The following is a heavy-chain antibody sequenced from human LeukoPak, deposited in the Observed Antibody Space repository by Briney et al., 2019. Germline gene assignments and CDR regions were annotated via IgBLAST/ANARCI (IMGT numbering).Heavy chain of an antibody. CDR3: AKGSYYDSSGSSYFDY. CDR2: ISNNGGYT. D-gene: IGHD3-22*01. CDR1: GFTFSSSA. J-gene: IGHJ4*02. V-gene: IGHV3-23*01. Sequence: GGSLRLSCAASGFTFSSSAMSWVRQAPGEGLEWVSAISNNGGYTYYADSVQGRFTISRDNSKSTLYVQVNSLGTEDTAAYYCAKGSYYDSSGSSYFDYWGQGTLVTVSS.